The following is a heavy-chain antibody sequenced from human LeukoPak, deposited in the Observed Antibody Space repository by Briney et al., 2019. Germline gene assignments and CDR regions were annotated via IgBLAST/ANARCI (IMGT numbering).Heavy chain of an antibody. J-gene: IGHJ4*02. D-gene: IGHD7-27*01. Sequence: GGSLRLSCASSGFAFSDYEMNWVRQAPGKGLEWVSYISRSGSIIYYADSVKGRFTISRDNAKRSLFLQMNSLRVEDTAVYYCARTMWGFDYWGQGTLVTVSS. V-gene: IGHV3-48*03. CDR3: ARTMWGFDY. CDR1: GFAFSDYE. CDR2: ISRSGSII.